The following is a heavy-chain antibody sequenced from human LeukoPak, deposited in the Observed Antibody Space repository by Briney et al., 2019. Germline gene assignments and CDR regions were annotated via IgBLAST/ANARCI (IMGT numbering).Heavy chain of an antibody. D-gene: IGHD4-17*01. CDR2: ISYDGSNK. CDR1: GFTFSSYG. V-gene: IGHV3-30*18. Sequence: GRSLRLSCAASGFTFSSYGMHWVRQAPGKGLEWVAVISYDGSNKYYADSVKGRFTISRDNSKNTLYLQMNSLRAEDTAVYYCAKDPPDYGDYVSPVDDYWGQGTLVTVSS. CDR3: AKDPPDYGDYVSPVDDY. J-gene: IGHJ4*02.